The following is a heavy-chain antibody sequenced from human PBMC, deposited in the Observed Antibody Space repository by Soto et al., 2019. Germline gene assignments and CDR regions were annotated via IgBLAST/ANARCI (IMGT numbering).Heavy chain of an antibody. Sequence: PGGSLRLSCAASGFTFSSYSMNWVRQAPGKGLEWVSSISSSSSYIYYADSVKGRFTISRDNAKNSLCLQMNSLRAEDTAVYYCASIPTETSSDDYWGQGTLVTVSS. J-gene: IGHJ4*02. CDR3: ASIPTETSSDDY. CDR1: GFTFSSYS. CDR2: ISSSSSYI. V-gene: IGHV3-21*01.